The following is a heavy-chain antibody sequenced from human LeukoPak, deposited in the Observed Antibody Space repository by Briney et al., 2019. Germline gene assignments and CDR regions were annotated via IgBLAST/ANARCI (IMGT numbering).Heavy chain of an antibody. CDR3: ARHPRDVYKVVGAFDI. J-gene: IGHJ3*02. Sequence: NPSETLSLTCTVSGGSISGSSYYWGWVRQPPEKGLEWIVNIYYSGSTYYNPSLKSRVTISVDTSKNQFSLRLSSVTAADTAVYYCARHPRDVYKVVGAFDIWGQGTMVTVSS. D-gene: IGHD5-24*01. CDR2: IYYSGST. CDR1: GGSISGSSYY. V-gene: IGHV4-39*01.